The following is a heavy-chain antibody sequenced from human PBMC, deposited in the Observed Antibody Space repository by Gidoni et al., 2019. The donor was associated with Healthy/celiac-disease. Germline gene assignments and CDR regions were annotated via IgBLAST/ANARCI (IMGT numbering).Heavy chain of an antibody. J-gene: IGHJ6*03. V-gene: IGHV3-15*07. CDR3: TSYDLRVRSGYSGQTPYYYYYMDV. Sequence: EVQLVESGGGLVKPGGSLRLSCAASGFTFSNAWMNWVRQAPGKGLEWVGRIKSKTDGGTTDYAAPVKGRFTISRDDSKNTLYLQMNSLKTEDTAVYYCTSYDLRVRSGYSGQTPYYYYYMDVWGKGTTVTVSS. CDR2: IKSKTDGGTT. D-gene: IGHD3-3*01. CDR1: GFTFSNAW.